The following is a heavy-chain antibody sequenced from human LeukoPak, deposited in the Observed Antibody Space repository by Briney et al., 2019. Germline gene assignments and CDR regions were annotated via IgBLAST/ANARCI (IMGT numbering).Heavy chain of an antibody. V-gene: IGHV3-7*01. CDR3: VRSGRPPTFYYYYGMDV. J-gene: IGHJ6*02. CDR2: IKQDGSEK. Sequence: GGSLRLSCAASGFTFSTYWMSWVRQAPGKGLEWVANIKQDGSEKYYVDSVKGRFTISRDNAKNSLFLQMNSLTAEDTAVYYCVRSGRPPTFYYYYGMDVWGQGTTVTVSS. D-gene: IGHD6-6*01. CDR1: GFTFSTYW.